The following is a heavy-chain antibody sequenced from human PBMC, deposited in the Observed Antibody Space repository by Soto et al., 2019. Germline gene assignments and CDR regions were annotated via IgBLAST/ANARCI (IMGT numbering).Heavy chain of an antibody. D-gene: IGHD3-3*01. J-gene: IGHJ2*01. CDR3: AKWEKNYDFWSGYYKDYFEL. CDR2: ISYDGSNK. V-gene: IGHV3-30*18. CDR1: GFTFSNYG. Sequence: QVQLVESGGGVVQPGRSLRLSCAASGFTFSNYGIHWVRQAPGKGLEWVAVISYDGSNKYYADSVKGRFTISRDNSKNTLYLQMNSLRAEDTAVYYCAKWEKNYDFWSGYYKDYFELWGRGTLVTVSS.